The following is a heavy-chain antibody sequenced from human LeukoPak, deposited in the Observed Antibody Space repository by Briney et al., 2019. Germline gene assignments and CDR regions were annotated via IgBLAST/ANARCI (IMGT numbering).Heavy chain of an antibody. J-gene: IGHJ4*02. CDR3: ARDQSTAGPTTADY. Sequence: GGSLRLSCAASGFTFTSYVMNWVRQAPGKGLEWVSTISANGGSTYYADSVRGRFTISRDNFRNTLYLQMNSLRAEDTGVYYCARDQSTAGPTTADYWGQGTLVTVSS. CDR1: GFTFTSYV. CDR2: ISANGGST. D-gene: IGHD1-26*01. V-gene: IGHV3-23*01.